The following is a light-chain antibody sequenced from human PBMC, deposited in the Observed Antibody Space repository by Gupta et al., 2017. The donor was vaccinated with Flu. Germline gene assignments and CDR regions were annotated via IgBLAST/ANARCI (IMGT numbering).Light chain of an antibody. CDR3: QPVFRRLLP. CDR1: QSVLYTSNNRNH. V-gene: IGKV4-1*01. Sequence: SLGERATISCKSSQSVLYTSNNRNHLAWYQQKPGQPPKLLISWGSTRAAAVPARFSGRGSGTAFSLSLSSLQADDVAVYFCQPVFRRLLPFGQG. CDR2: WGS. J-gene: IGKJ2*01.